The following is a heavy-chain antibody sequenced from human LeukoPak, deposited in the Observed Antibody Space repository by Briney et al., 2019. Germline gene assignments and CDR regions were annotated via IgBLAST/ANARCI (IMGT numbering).Heavy chain of an antibody. J-gene: IGHJ4*02. Sequence: GGSLRLSCAASGFTFDSYAMTWVRQAPGKGLEWVSSVSDSGDYTYYADSVKGRFTISRDNSKNTLYLQVNSLRAEDTAVYYCAKAPISKDCSGGSCYLFDYWGQGTLVTVSS. V-gene: IGHV3-23*01. CDR2: VSDSGDYT. D-gene: IGHD2-15*01. CDR3: AKAPISKDCSGGSCYLFDY. CDR1: GFTFDSYA.